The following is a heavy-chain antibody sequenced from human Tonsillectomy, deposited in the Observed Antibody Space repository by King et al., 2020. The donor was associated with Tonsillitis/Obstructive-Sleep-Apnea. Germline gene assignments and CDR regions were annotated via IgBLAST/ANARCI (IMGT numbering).Heavy chain of an antibody. D-gene: IGHD1-20*01. J-gene: IGHJ6*03. V-gene: IGHV3-23*04. CDR3: AKDGVYNWNGHYYYYMDV. CDR2: ISGSGGST. CDR1: GFTFSTYA. Sequence: VQLVESGGGLVQPGGSLRLSCATSGFTFSTYAMSWVRQAPGKGLEWVSAISGSGGSTYYADSVKGRFTISRDNSRNTVHLQMNSLRAEDTAVDYCAKDGVYNWNGHYYYYMDVWGKGTTVTVSS.